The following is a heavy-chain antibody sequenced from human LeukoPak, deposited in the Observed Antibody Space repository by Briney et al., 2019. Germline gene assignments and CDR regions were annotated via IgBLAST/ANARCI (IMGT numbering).Heavy chain of an antibody. V-gene: IGHV3-23*01. CDR2: ISGSGVST. CDR3: AKDYCSGGSCYSSFDY. Sequence: GGSLRLSCAASGFTFSSYAMSWVRQAPGKGLEWVSAISGSGVSTYYADSVKGRFTISRDNSKNTLYLQMNSLRAEDTDVYYCAKDYCSGGSCYSSFDYWGQGTLVTVSS. D-gene: IGHD2-15*01. J-gene: IGHJ4*02. CDR1: GFTFSSYA.